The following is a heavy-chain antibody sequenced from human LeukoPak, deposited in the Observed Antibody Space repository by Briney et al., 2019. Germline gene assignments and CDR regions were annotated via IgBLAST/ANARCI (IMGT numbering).Heavy chain of an antibody. CDR3: ARLLAYSSSFYFDY. CDR1: GYRFTSYW. D-gene: IGHD6-6*01. CDR2: IYPGDSDN. V-gene: IGHV5-51*01. J-gene: IGHJ4*02. Sequence: KRGESLKISCKGSGYRFTSYWIGWVRQMPGKGLEWMGIIYPGDSDNRYSPSFQGQVTISADKSISTAYLQWSSLKASDTAMYLCARLLAYSSSFYFDYWGQGTLVTVSS.